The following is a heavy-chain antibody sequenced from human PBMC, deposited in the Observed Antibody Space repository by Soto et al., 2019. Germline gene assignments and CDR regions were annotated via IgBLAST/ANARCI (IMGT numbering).Heavy chain of an antibody. V-gene: IGHV3-30*18. D-gene: IGHD6-19*01. CDR2: ISYDGSNK. CDR1: GFTFSSYG. CDR3: AKDRGWWLVQVDY. Sequence: GGSLRLSCAASGFTFSSYGMHWVRQAPGKGLEWVAVISYDGSNKYYADSVKGRFTISRDNSKNTLYLQMNSLRAEDTAVYYCAKDRGWWLVQVDYWGQGTLVTVSS. J-gene: IGHJ4*02.